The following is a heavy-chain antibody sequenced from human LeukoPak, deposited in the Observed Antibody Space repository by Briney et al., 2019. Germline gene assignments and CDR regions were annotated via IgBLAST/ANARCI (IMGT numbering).Heavy chain of an antibody. CDR1: GFSFTNYW. J-gene: IGHJ6*02. D-gene: IGHD3-16*01. CDR3: ARGGGLDV. CDR2: ISSDGSVT. V-gene: IGHV3-74*03. Sequence: PWGSLRLSCAVSGFSFTNYWMHWVRQDPGKGLVWVSYISSDGSVTKYADSVKGRFTISRDNAKNSLYLQMSNLRAEDTAVYFCARGGGLDVWGQGATVTVSS.